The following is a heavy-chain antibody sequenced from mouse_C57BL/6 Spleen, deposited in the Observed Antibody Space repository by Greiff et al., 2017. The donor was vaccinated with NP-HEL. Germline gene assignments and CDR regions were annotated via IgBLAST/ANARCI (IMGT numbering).Heavy chain of an antibody. Sequence: EVKLVESEGGLVQPGSSMKLSCTASGFTFSDYYMAWVRQVPEKGLEWVANINYDGSSTYYLDSLKSRFIISRDNAKNILYLQMSSLKSEDTATYYCARGPSYYYGSSPDWFDYWGQGTTLTVSS. CDR1: GFTFSDYY. V-gene: IGHV5-16*01. CDR3: ARGPSYYYGSSPDWFDY. CDR2: INYDGSST. D-gene: IGHD1-1*01. J-gene: IGHJ2*01.